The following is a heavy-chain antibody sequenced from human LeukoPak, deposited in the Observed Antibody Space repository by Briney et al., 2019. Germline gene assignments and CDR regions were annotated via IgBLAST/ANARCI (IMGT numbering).Heavy chain of an antibody. CDR3: AKEKIGDRVPYFDY. CDR2: ISGSGGST. V-gene: IGHV3-23*01. Sequence: GGSLRLSCAASGFTFSSYAMGWVRQAPGKGLEWVSAISGSGGSTYYADSVKGRFTISRDNSKNTLYLQMNSLRAEDTAVNYCAKEKIGDRVPYFDYWGQGTLVTVSS. CDR1: GFTFSSYA. J-gene: IGHJ4*02. D-gene: IGHD3-16*01.